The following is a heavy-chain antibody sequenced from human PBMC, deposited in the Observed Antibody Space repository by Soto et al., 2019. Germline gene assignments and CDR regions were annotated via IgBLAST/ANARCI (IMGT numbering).Heavy chain of an antibody. Sequence: EVHLLESGGDLVQPGGSLRLSCTASGLTFSTYAMSWVRQAPGKGLEWVSAIGGSGTGGRTYYADSVKGRFTISRDNSKNTVYLKMNSLRADDTAVYYWAKSPGGLDGYNSDYYGMDVWGQGTMVTVSS. J-gene: IGHJ6*02. CDR2: IGGSGTGGRT. V-gene: IGHV3-23*01. CDR1: GLTFSTYA. CDR3: AKSPGGLDGYNSDYYGMDV. D-gene: IGHD5-12*01.